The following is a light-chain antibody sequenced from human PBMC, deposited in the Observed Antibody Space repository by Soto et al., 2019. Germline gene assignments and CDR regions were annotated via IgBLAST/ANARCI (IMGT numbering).Light chain of an antibody. CDR2: LEGSGSY. Sequence: QLVLTQSSSASASLGSSVKLTCTLSSGHSSYIIAWHQQQPGKAPRYLMKLEGSGSYNKGSGVPDRFSGSSSGADRYLTISNLQSEDEADYYCETWDSNTWVLGGGTKLTVL. CDR1: SGHSSYI. J-gene: IGLJ3*02. V-gene: IGLV4-60*03. CDR3: ETWDSNTWV.